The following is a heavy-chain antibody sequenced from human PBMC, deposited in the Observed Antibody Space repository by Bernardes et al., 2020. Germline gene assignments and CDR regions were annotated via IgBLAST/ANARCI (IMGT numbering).Heavy chain of an antibody. CDR2: IKQDGSEK. J-gene: IGHJ4*02. CDR1: GFTFSSYW. CDR3: ARDPRYCDSRSCYEPYFDH. Sequence: GGSLRLSCAASGFTFSSYWMSWVRQAPGKGLEWVANIKQDGSEKYYVNSVKGRFSISRDNAKTSLYLQMNSLRAEDTAVYYCARDPRYCDSRSCYEPYFDHWGQGNLVTVSS. D-gene: IGHD2-2*01. V-gene: IGHV3-7*01.